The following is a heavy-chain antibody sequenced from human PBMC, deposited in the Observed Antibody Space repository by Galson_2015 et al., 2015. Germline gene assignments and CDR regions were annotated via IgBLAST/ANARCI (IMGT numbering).Heavy chain of an antibody. CDR2: ISSNGCST. J-gene: IGHJ4*02. CDR3: VIELAYSGPPFQG. D-gene: IGHD2-21*01. V-gene: IGHV3-64D*08. Sequence: SLRLSCAASGLTFCSYAMHWVRQAPGKGLDYVSAISSNGCSTSYADSVKGRFTISRDNSKITLYLQMSNLRAEDQSVYYCVIELAYSGPPFQGWGQGTLVTVSS. CDR1: GLTFCSYA.